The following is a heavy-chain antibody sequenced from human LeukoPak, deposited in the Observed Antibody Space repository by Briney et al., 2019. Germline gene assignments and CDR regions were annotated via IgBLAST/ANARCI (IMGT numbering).Heavy chain of an antibody. Sequence: PSGTLSLTCAVSGSSISSSNWWSWVRQPPGKGLEWIGEIYHSGSTNYNPSLKSRVTMSVDKSKNQFSLKLSSVTAADTAVYYCATRSIAAARVFDYWGQGTLVTVSS. V-gene: IGHV4-4*02. CDR2: IYHSGST. CDR3: ATRSIAAARVFDY. J-gene: IGHJ4*02. D-gene: IGHD6-13*01. CDR1: GSSISSSNW.